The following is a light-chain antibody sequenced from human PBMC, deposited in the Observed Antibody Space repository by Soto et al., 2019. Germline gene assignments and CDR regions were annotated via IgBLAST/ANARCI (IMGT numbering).Light chain of an antibody. CDR2: LAS. J-gene: IGKJ1*01. CDR1: QSLLHTKGYNF. Sequence: VMTQSPLSLPVTPGEPASISCRSSQSLLHTKGYNFLDWFVQKPGQSPQLLIYLASNRASGVPDRFSGSGSGTDFTLKISRVEAEDVGVYYCMQSLQNPPWTFGQGTKV. V-gene: IGKV2-28*01. CDR3: MQSLQNPPWT.